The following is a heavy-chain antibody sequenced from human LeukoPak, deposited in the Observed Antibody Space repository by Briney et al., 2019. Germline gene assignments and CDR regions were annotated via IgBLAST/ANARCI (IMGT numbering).Heavy chain of an antibody. CDR3: ASAGYSYGSFFD. V-gene: IGHV3-23*01. CDR1: GFTFSDYY. Sequence: PGGSLRLSCAASGFTFSDYYMTWIRQAPGKGLEWVSAISGSGGRTFYADSVKGRFAISRDNSKSTVYLQMNSLRAGDTAIYYCASAGYSYGSFFDWGQGTLVTVSS. CDR2: ISGSGGRT. D-gene: IGHD5-18*01. J-gene: IGHJ4*02.